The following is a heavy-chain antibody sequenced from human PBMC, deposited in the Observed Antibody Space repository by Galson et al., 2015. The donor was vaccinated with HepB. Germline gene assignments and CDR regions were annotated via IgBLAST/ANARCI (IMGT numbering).Heavy chain of an antibody. J-gene: IGHJ3*02. CDR3: TTDIVVVPTGAAFDI. CDR1: GFTFNNAW. Sequence: SLRLSCAASGFTFNNAWMTWVRQAPGKGLEWVGRITSKTDSWTIDYAAPVKGRFTITRDNSEHTQNLQMNSLKTEDTAVYYCTTDIVVVPTGAAFDIWGQGTMVTVSS. CDR2: ITSKTDSWTI. D-gene: IGHD2-2*01. V-gene: IGHV3-15*01.